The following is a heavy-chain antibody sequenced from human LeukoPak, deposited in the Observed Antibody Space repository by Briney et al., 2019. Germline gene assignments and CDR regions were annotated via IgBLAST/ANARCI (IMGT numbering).Heavy chain of an antibody. V-gene: IGHV1-2*02. D-gene: IGHD1-14*01. CDR1: GGTFSSYA. J-gene: IGHJ4*02. CDR2: INPNSGGT. CDR3: ARGVQGISYFDY. Sequence: GASVKVSCKASGGTFSSYAISWVRQAPGQGLEWMGWINPNSGGTNYAQKFQGRVTMTRDTSISTAYMELSRLRSDDTAVYYCARGVQGISYFDYWGQGTLVTVSS.